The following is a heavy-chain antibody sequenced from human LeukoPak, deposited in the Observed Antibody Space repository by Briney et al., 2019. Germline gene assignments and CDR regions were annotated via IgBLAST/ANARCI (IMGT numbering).Heavy chain of an antibody. Sequence: SEPLSLTCAVYGGSFSGYYWSWIRQPPGKGLEWIGEINHSGSTNFNPSLKSRVTISVDTSKNQFSQKLSSVTAADTAVYYCARDVRTVPYYYYGMDVWGQGTTVT. CDR2: INHSGST. CDR1: GGSFSGYY. CDR3: ARDVRTVPYYYYGMDV. V-gene: IGHV4-34*01. D-gene: IGHD4-17*01. J-gene: IGHJ6*02.